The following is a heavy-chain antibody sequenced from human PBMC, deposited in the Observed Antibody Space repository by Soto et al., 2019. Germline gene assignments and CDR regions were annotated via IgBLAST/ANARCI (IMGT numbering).Heavy chain of an antibody. CDR1: GYSFTSFG. Sequence: QVQLVQSGAEVKKPGASVKVSCKASGYSFTSFGISWVRQAPGHGLEWIGWISAYNGNTNYAQNFQGRVTMTTDTSTHTACLELWSLRSDDTAVYFCARDQCLEGRLDPWGQGTLITVSS. V-gene: IGHV1-18*01. D-gene: IGHD3-10*01. CDR3: ARDQCLEGRLDP. CDR2: ISAYNGNT. J-gene: IGHJ5*02.